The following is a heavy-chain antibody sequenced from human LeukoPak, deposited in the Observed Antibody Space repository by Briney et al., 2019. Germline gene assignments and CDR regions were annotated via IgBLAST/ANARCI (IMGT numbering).Heavy chain of an antibody. Sequence: GRSLRLSCAASGFTFSNYGMHWVRQAPGKGLEWVAVMSYDGSNEDYADSVKGRFTIFRDNSKDTLYLQMNSVRAEDTAVYYCAKPMGSCSGGNCYSFDYWGQGTLVTVSS. V-gene: IGHV3-30*18. CDR3: AKPMGSCSGGNCYSFDY. CDR2: MSYDGSNE. J-gene: IGHJ4*02. CDR1: GFTFSNYG. D-gene: IGHD2-15*01.